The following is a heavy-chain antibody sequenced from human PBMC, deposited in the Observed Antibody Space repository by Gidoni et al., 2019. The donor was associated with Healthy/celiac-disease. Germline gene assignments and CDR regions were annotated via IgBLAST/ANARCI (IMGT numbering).Heavy chain of an antibody. CDR3: ARPAGYYYGSCNYFDY. V-gene: IGHV1-69*01. CDR1: GGNFSSSA. Sequence: QVQLVKSGAEVKKPGSSVKVSCKASGGNFSSSAISWERQAPGQGLEWMGGIIPIFGTSNYAQKFQCRVTITADESTSTAYMELSSLRSEDTAVYYCARPAGYYYGSCNYFDYWGQGTLVTVSS. D-gene: IGHD3-10*01. J-gene: IGHJ4*02. CDR2: IIPIFGTS.